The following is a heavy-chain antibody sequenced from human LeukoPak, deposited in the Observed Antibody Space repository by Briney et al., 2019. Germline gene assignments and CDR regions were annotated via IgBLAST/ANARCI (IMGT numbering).Heavy chain of an antibody. CDR2: IYTSGRT. CDR3: AGEGHYYDSSGYSPGVGY. Sequence: SETLSLTCAVSGGSISSSNWWRWIRQPAGKGLEWIGRIYTSGRTNYNPSLKSRVTMSVDTSKNQFSLKLSSVTAADTAVYYCAGEGHYYDSSGYSPGVGYWGQGTLVTVSS. J-gene: IGHJ4*02. D-gene: IGHD3-22*01. CDR1: GGSISSSNW. V-gene: IGHV4-4*07.